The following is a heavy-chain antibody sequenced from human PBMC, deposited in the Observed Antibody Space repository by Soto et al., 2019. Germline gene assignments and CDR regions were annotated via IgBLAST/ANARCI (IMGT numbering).Heavy chain of an antibody. CDR2: ISGGDGST. CDR1: GFTFSSYV. V-gene: IGHV3-23*01. Sequence: GGSLRLSCAASGFTFSSYVMSWVRQAPGKGLEWVSGISGGDGSTYYADSVKGRFTIFRDNSKNTLYMQMNSLRAEDTAAYYCAKGRDCSGGSCNFDYWGQGTLVTVSS. D-gene: IGHD2-15*01. J-gene: IGHJ4*02. CDR3: AKGRDCSGGSCNFDY.